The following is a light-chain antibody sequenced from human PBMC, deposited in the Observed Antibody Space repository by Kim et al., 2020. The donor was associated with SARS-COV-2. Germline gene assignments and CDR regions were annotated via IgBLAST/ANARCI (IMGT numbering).Light chain of an antibody. CDR2: GAS. CDR1: ESVKKD. J-gene: IGKJ2*03. Sequence: VSPGERATLFCRASESVKKDLAWYQHISGQAPRLLIFGASTRASDIPARFSGSGSGTDFTLTISSLQSEDFRVYYCQHYTVRPPYSFGQGTKLEI. V-gene: IGKV3D-15*01. CDR3: QHYTVRPPYS.